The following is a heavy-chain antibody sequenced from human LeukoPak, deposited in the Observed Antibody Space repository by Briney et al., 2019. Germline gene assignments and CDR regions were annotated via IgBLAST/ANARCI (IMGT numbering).Heavy chain of an antibody. V-gene: IGHV1-46*01. CDR2: INPSGGST. J-gene: IGHJ4*02. Sequence: ASVKGSCKACGYTFTIYYMHWVRQAPGQGLEWRGIINPSGGSTSHAQKFQGRVTMTRDTSTSTVYMELSSLRAEDTAVYYCAREGVGMVRGVILDWGQGTLVTVSS. CDR3: AREGVGMVRGVILD. CDR1: GYTFTIYY. D-gene: IGHD3-10*01.